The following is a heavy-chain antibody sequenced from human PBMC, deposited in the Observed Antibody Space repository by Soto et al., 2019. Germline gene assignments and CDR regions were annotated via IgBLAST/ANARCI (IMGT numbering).Heavy chain of an antibody. CDR3: ARSVYSFAWRY. V-gene: IGHV3-53*01. CDR1: GFLVNSAY. D-gene: IGHD5-18*01. Sequence: EVQLVESGGGLIPPGGSLRLSCAASGFLVNSAYMTWVRQAPGKGLEWLSIINSEGSTLYAESVKGRFTISRDNSKNRLDLQMNSLRAEDTAMYYCARSVYSFAWRYWGQGTLVIVPS. J-gene: IGHJ4*02. CDR2: INSEGST.